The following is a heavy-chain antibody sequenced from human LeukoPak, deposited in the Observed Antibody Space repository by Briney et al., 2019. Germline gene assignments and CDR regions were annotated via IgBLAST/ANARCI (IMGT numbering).Heavy chain of an antibody. D-gene: IGHD6-13*01. CDR1: GGSISSSSYY. CDR2: IYYSGST. CDR3: ARTPTSRKRILGGAAAGTGYYSYYYMDV. J-gene: IGHJ6*03. Sequence: PSETLSLTCTVSGGSISSSSYYWGWIRQPPGKGLEWIGSIYYSGSTYYNPSLKSRVTISVDTSKNQFSLKLSSVTGVDTAVYYCARTPTSRKRILGGAAAGTGYYSYYYMDVWGKGTTVTISS. V-gene: IGHV4-39*07.